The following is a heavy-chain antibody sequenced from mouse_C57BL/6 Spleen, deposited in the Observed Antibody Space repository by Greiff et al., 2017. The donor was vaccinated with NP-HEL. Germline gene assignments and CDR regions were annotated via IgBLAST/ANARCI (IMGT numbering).Heavy chain of an antibody. V-gene: IGHV1-54*01. CDR3: ARDCGIRVGV. CDR1: GYALTNYL. D-gene: IGHD1-1*01. J-gene: IGHJ1*03. CDR2: INPGSGGT. Sequence: VQLQQSGAELVRPGTSVKVSCKASGYALTNYLIEWVKQRPGQGLEWLGVINPGSGGTNYNARIKGKATLTADQSSSTAYMQHSSLTSEDSAVYFCARDCGIRVGVWGTGTTVTVSS.